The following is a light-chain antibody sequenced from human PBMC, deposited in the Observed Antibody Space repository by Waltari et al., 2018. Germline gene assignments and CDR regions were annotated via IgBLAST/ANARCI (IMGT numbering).Light chain of an antibody. J-gene: IGKJ2*02. CDR3: QQSYGTPRT. V-gene: IGKV1-39*01. Sequence: DIQMTQSPTSLSASVGARVTITCRASQLISRFLNWYQQKAGQAPKLLISAASNLQGGVPSRFSGSGSGTDFTLTISSLQPEDFATYYCQQSYGTPRTFGQGTNLEIK. CDR1: QLISRF. CDR2: AAS.